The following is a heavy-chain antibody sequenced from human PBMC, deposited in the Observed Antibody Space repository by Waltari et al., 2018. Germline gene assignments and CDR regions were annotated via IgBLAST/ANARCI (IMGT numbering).Heavy chain of an antibody. CDR2: IYWNDDK. D-gene: IGHD3-3*01. Sequence: QITLKESGPTLVKPTQTLTLTCTFSGFSLSTSGVGVGWIRQPPGKALEWLALIYWNDDKHYSPSLKSRLTITKDTSKNQLVLTMTNMDPVDTATYYCAHSRNYDFWSGSTFDYWGQGTLVTVSS. CDR3: AHSRNYDFWSGSTFDY. V-gene: IGHV2-5*01. CDR1: GFSLSTSGVG. J-gene: IGHJ4*02.